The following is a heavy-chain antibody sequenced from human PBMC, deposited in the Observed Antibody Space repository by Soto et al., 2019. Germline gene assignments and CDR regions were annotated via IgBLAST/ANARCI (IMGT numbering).Heavy chain of an antibody. CDR1: GFTFSSYA. D-gene: IGHD3-10*01. V-gene: IGHV3-23*01. J-gene: IGHJ4*02. Sequence: GGSLRLSCAASGFTFSSYAMSWVRQAPGKGLEWVSAISGSGGSAYYVDSVKGRFTISRDNSKNTLYLQMNSLRAEDSAVYYCAKGNDYGSGSYPTNYFDYWGQGTLVTVSS. CDR3: AKGNDYGSGSYPTNYFDY. CDR2: ISGSGGSA.